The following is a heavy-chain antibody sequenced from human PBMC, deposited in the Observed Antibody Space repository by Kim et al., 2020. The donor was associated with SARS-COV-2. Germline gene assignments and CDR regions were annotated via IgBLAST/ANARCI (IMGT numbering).Heavy chain of an antibody. Sequence: SETLSLTCTVSGGSISSYYWSWIRQPPGKGLEWIGYIYYSGSTNYNPSLKSRVTISVDTAKNQLSLKLSSVTSADTAVYYCTVDYQQQLFPSLVFYPWG. J-gene: IGHJ5*02. V-gene: IGHV4-59*13. D-gene: IGHD6-13*01. CDR2: IYYSGST. CDR3: TVDYQQQLFPSLVFYP. CDR1: GGSISSYY.